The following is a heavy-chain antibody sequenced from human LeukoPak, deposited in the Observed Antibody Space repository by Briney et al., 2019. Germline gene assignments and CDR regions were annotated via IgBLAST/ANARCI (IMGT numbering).Heavy chain of an antibody. D-gene: IGHD3-10*01. CDR3: AKDLGYYDSGRYHPTWFDP. J-gene: IGHJ5*02. V-gene: IGHV3-23*01. Sequence: GGSLRLSCAASGFTFSSYAMSWVRQAPGKGLEWVSAISGSGGSTYYADSVKGRFTISRDNSKNTLYLQMNSLRAEDTAVYYCAKDLGYYDSGRYHPTWFDPWGQGTLVTVSS. CDR2: ISGSGGST. CDR1: GFTFSSYA.